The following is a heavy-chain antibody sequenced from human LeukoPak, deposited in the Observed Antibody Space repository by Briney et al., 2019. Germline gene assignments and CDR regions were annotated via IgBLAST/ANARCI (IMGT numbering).Heavy chain of an antibody. Sequence: ASVKVSCKASGYTFTVYYIHWLRQAPGQGLEWMGWIIPNSGGTNYAQKLQGRVTMTTGTSTSTAYMELRSLRSDDTAVYYCARVAVTTFDPWGQGTLVTVSS. J-gene: IGHJ5*02. V-gene: IGHV1-2*02. D-gene: IGHD4-17*01. CDR1: GYTFTVYY. CDR2: IIPNSGGT. CDR3: ARVAVTTFDP.